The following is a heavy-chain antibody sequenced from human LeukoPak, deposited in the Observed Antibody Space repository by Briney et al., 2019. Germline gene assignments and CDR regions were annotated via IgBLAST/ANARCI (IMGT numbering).Heavy chain of an antibody. CDR1: GFTFSDHY. CDR2: IRNKANSYTT. Sequence: PGGSLRLSCAASGFTFSDHYMDWLRQAPGKGLEWVGRIRNKANSYTTEYAASVKGRFTISRDDSKNSLYLQINSLKIEDTAVYYCARVGSSGWEDYWGQGTLVTVSS. J-gene: IGHJ4*02. D-gene: IGHD6-19*01. V-gene: IGHV3-72*01. CDR3: ARVGSSGWEDY.